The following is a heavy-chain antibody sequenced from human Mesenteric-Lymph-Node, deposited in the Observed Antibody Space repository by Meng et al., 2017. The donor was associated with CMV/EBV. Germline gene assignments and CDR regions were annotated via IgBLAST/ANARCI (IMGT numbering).Heavy chain of an antibody. Sequence: VSGGSNSSSNWWSWVRQPPGKGLEWIGEIYHSGSTNYNPSLKSRVTISVDKSKNQFSLKLSSVTAADTAVYYCARDKIGVAMGFDPWGQGTLVTVSS. CDR2: IYHSGST. D-gene: IGHD6-19*01. J-gene: IGHJ5*02. CDR3: ARDKIGVAMGFDP. V-gene: IGHV4-4*02. CDR1: GGSNSSSNW.